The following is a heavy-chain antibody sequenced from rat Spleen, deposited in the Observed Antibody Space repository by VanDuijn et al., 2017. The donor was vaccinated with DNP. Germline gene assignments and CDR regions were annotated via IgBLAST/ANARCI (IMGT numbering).Heavy chain of an antibody. J-gene: IGHJ2*01. Sequence: EVQLVQSGGGLVQPGRSLRLSCTTSGFTFSDYYMAWVRQAPKKGLEWVASISYDGGSTYYRDSVKGRFTISRDNAKSSLYLQMDSLRSEDTATYYCARGGRSYFDYWGQGVMVTVSS. CDR3: ARGGRSYFDY. CDR1: GFTFSDYY. CDR2: ISYDGGST. V-gene: IGHV5-20*01. D-gene: IGHD1-11*01.